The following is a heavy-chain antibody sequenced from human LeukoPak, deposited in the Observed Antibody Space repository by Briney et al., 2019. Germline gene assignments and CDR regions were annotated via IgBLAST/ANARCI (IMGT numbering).Heavy chain of an antibody. J-gene: IGHJ4*02. CDR2: ISGSGGTT. CDR1: GFTFSSYG. V-gene: IGHV3-23*01. D-gene: IGHD2-15*01. CDR3: AKFAQRYCSGGSCHPFDY. Sequence: GGSLRLSCAASGFTFSSYGMSWVRQAPGKGLEWVSAISGSGGTTHYADSVKGRFTISRDNSKNTLHLQMNSLRAEDTAAYYCAKFAQRYCSGGSCHPFDYWGQGTLVTVSS.